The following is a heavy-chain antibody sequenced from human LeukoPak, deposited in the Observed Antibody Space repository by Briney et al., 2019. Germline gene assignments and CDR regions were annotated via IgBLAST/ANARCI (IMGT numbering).Heavy chain of an antibody. D-gene: IGHD2-8*01. Sequence: GGSLRLSCAASGFTFSSYGMHWVRQAPGKGLEWVAVIWYDGSNKYYADSVKGRFTISSDNSKNTLYLQMNSLRAEDTAVYCCAREMVDAFDYWGQGTLVTVSS. CDR1: GFTFSSYG. V-gene: IGHV3-33*01. CDR2: IWYDGSNK. CDR3: AREMVDAFDY. J-gene: IGHJ4*02.